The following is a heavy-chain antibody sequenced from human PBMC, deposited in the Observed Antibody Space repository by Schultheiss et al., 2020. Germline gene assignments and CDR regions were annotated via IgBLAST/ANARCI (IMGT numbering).Heavy chain of an antibody. J-gene: IGHJ4*02. D-gene: IGHD5-18*01. V-gene: IGHV4-59*01. CDR1: GAFISRYY. Sequence: SETLSLTCTVSGAFISRYYWSWIRQTPGKGLEWIGYIYYSGGTKYNPSLKSRVTISVDTSKNQFSLKLSSVTAADTAVYYCARDEEQLWFNYWGQGTLVT. CDR3: ARDEEQLWFNY. CDR2: IYYSGGT.